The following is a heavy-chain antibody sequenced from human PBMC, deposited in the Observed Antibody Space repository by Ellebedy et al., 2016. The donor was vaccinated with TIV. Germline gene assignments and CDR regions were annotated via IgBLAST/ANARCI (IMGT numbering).Heavy chain of an antibody. CDR2: IRSKANSYAT. V-gene: IGHV3-73*01. CDR1: GSTFSGSA. J-gene: IGHJ6*02. CDR3: AKDGHRMDV. Sequence: GESLKISCAASGSTFSGSAMHWVRQASGKGLEWVGRIRSKANSYATEYTASVNGRFTISRDNSKNTLYLQMNSLRAEDTAMYYCAKDGHRMDVWGQGTTVTVSS.